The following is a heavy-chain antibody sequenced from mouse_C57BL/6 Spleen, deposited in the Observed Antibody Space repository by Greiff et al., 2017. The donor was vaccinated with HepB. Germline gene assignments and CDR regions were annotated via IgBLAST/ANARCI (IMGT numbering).Heavy chain of an antibody. CDR1: GYTFTDYE. Sequence: VKLVESGAELVRPGASVTLSCKASGYTFTDYEMHWVKQTPVHGLEWIGAIDPETGGTAYNQKFKGKAILTADKSSSTAYMELRSLTSEDSAVYYCTSTDYGGQGTTLTVSS. D-gene: IGHD1-1*01. CDR3: TSTDY. CDR2: IDPETGGT. J-gene: IGHJ2*01. V-gene: IGHV1-15*01.